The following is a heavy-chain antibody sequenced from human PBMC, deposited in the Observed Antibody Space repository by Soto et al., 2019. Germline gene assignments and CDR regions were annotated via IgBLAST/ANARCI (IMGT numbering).Heavy chain of an antibody. CDR2: ISAYNGNT. D-gene: IGHD6-13*01. CDR3: ARDPPEQQLVQSDAFDI. V-gene: IGHV1-18*01. Sequence: GASVKVSCKASGYTFTSYGISWVRQAPGQGLEWMGWISAYNGNTNYAQKLQGRVTMTTDTSTSTAYMELRSLRSDDTAVYYCARDPPEQQLVQSDAFDIWGQGTMVTVSS. J-gene: IGHJ3*02. CDR1: GYTFTSYG.